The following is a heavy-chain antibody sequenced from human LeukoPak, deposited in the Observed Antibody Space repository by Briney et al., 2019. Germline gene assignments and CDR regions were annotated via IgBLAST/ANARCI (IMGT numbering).Heavy chain of an antibody. J-gene: IGHJ5*02. CDR3: VRPSSSTIT. Sequence: PGGSLRLSCAASGSTFSGYCMHWVRQAPGKGPVWVSRINSDGSSTSYADSVKGRFTISRDNAKNTLFLQMNSLRAEDTAVYYCVRPSSSTITWGQGTLVTVSS. D-gene: IGHD2-2*01. V-gene: IGHV3-74*01. CDR2: INSDGSST. CDR1: GSTFSGYC.